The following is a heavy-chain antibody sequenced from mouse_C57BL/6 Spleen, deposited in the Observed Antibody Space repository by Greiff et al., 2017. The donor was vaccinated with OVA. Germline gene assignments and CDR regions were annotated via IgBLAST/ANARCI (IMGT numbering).Heavy chain of an antibody. Sequence: EVQVVESGGGLVKPGGSLKLSCAASGFTFSDYGMHWVRQAPEKGLEWVAYISSAGSSIYYADTVTGGFPFSRDNAKNTLFLQMTSLRSEDTAMYYCARTYYGSSYAMDYWGQGTSVTVSS. CDR2: ISSAGSSI. CDR3: ARTYYGSSYAMDY. CDR1: GFTFSDYG. V-gene: IGHV5-17*01. D-gene: IGHD1-1*01. J-gene: IGHJ4*01.